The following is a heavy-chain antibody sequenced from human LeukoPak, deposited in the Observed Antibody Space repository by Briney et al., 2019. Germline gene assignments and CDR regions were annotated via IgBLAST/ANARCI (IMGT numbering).Heavy chain of an antibody. D-gene: IGHD6-19*01. CDR1: GYTFTVYY. V-gene: IGHV1-2*06. J-gene: IGHJ4*02. Sequence: ASVKVSCTASGYTFTVYYMHWVRQAPGQGLEWMGRINPNSGDTSYAQKFQGRVTMTRDTSISTAYMELSRLRSDDTAVYYCARDKGSSGWYYFDYWGQGTLVTVSS. CDR3: ARDKGSSGWYYFDY. CDR2: INPNSGDT.